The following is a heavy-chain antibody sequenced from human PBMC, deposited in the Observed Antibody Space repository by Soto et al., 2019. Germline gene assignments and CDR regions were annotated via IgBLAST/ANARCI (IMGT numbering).Heavy chain of an antibody. V-gene: IGHV3-23*01. CDR1: GFTVKSYT. J-gene: IGHJ4*02. Sequence: EVQLLESGGDLAQPGGSLRLSCAASGFTVKSYTMSWVRQVPGKGLEWVSGIIGRDGSTYYADSAKGRFTISRDISKNVVYLQMNSLRVEDTAVYYCAKDKRPDGAWDFDYWGQGTLVTVSS. CDR2: IIGRDGST. D-gene: IGHD1-1*01. CDR3: AKDKRPDGAWDFDY.